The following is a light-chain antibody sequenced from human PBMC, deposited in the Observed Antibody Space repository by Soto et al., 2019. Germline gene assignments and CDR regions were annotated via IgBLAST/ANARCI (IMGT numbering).Light chain of an antibody. J-gene: IGLJ1*01. CDR2: EGS. V-gene: IGLV2-23*03. Sequence: QSALTQPASVSGSPGQSITISCTGTSSDVGSYNLVSWYQQHPGKAPKLMIYEGSKRPSGVSNRFSGSKSGNTASLTISGLQAEDEADYSCCSYAGSSTFVFGTGTKATVL. CDR3: CSYAGSSTFV. CDR1: SSDVGSYNL.